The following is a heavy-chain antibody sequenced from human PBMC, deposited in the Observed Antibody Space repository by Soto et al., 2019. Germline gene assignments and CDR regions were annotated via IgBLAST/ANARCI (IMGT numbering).Heavy chain of an antibody. V-gene: IGHV1-3*01. Sequence: QVQLVQSGAEVKKPGASVKVSCKASGYTFTSYAMHWVRQAPGQRLEWMGWINAGNGNTKYSQKFQGRVTITRDTSASTGYMELSSLRSEDTAVYYCARASHDYGDFHDAFDIWGQGTMVTVSS. CDR1: GYTFTSYA. CDR2: INAGNGNT. CDR3: ARASHDYGDFHDAFDI. D-gene: IGHD4-17*01. J-gene: IGHJ3*02.